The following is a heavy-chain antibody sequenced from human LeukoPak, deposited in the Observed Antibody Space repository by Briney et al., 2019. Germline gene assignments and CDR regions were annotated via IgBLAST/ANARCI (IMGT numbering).Heavy chain of an antibody. CDR2: ISSSGSTI. Sequence: GGSLRLSCAASGFTFSDYYMSWIRQALGKGLEWVSYISSSGSTIYYADSVKGRFTISRDNAKNSLYLQMNSLRAEDTAVYYCARDVPPYYYDSSGYYPVYYFDYWGQGTLVTVSS. J-gene: IGHJ4*02. CDR3: ARDVPPYYYDSSGYYPVYYFDY. V-gene: IGHV3-11*01. D-gene: IGHD3-22*01. CDR1: GFTFSDYY.